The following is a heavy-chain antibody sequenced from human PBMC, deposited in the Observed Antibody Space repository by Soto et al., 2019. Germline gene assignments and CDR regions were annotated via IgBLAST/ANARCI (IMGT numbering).Heavy chain of an antibody. CDR2: IDPSDSYT. D-gene: IGHD6-19*01. J-gene: IGHJ4*02. Sequence: GESLKISCKGSGYSFTSYWISWVRQMPGKGLEWMGRIDPSDSYTNYSPSFQGHVTISADKSISTAYLQWSSLKASDTALYYCARLAMWSRYSSGGFDYWGQGTLVTVSS. CDR1: GYSFTSYW. V-gene: IGHV5-10-1*01. CDR3: ARLAMWSRYSSGGFDY.